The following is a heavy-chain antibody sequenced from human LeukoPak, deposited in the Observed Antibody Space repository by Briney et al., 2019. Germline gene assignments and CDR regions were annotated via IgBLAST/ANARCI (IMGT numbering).Heavy chain of an antibody. CDR1: SGSITGYY. CDR2: IQYSGTT. V-gene: IGHV4-59*01. J-gene: IGHJ4*02. CDR3: ARDRAAGTLDF. Sequence: SETLSLTCTVSSGSITGYYWAWIRQPPGKGLEGIGYIQYSGTTEYNPSLASRASISVDTAKDQFSLNLRSVTAADTAVYYCARDRAAGTLDFWGQGTLVTVSS. D-gene: IGHD6-13*01.